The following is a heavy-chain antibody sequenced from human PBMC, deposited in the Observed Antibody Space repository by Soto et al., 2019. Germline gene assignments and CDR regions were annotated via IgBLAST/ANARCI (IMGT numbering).Heavy chain of an antibody. Sequence: PGGSLRLSCAASGFTFSSYAMHWVRQAPGKGLEWVAVISYDGSNKYYADSVKGRFTISRDNSKNTLYLQMNSLRAEDTAVYYCARGGFGSWPYHFGYWGQGTLVPVSS. CDR2: ISYDGSNK. J-gene: IGHJ4*02. CDR1: GFTFSSYA. CDR3: ARGGFGSWPYHFGY. V-gene: IGHV3-30-3*01. D-gene: IGHD6-13*01.